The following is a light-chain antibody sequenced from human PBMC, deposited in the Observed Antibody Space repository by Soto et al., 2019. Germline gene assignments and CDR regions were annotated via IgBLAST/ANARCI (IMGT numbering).Light chain of an antibody. CDR2: KES. V-gene: IGKV1-5*03. J-gene: IGKJ3*01. CDR1: QSISSW. CDR3: QQYNSYPPFT. Sequence: DIQMTQSPSTLSASVGDRVTITCRASQSISSWLAWYQQKPGKAPKLLIYKESSLESGVPSRFSGRGSGTEFTLTISSLQPDDFATYYCQQYNSYPPFTFGPGTKVDIK.